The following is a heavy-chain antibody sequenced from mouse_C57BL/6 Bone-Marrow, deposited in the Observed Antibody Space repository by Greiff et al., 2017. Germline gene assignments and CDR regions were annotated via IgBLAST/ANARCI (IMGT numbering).Heavy chain of an antibody. Sequence: DVKLQESGGGLVKPGGSLKLSCAASGFTFSDYGMHWVRQAPEKGLEWVAYISSGSSTIYYADTVKGRFTISRDNAKNTLFLQMTSLRSEDTAMYYCARPRYFDVWGTGTTVTVSS. V-gene: IGHV5-17*01. CDR3: ARPRYFDV. J-gene: IGHJ1*03. CDR2: ISSGSSTI. CDR1: GFTFSDYG.